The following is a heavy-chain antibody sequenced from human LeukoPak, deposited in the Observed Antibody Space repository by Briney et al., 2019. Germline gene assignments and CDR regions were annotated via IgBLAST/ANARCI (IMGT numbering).Heavy chain of an antibody. V-gene: IGHV3-30*18. CDR2: ISYDGSNK. Sequence: GGSLRLSCAASGFTFSSYGMHWVRQAPGKGLGWVAVISYDGSNKYYADSVKGRFTISRDNSKNTLYLQMNSLRAEDTAVYYCAKGTAYCGGDCYSVVYWGQGTLVTVSS. J-gene: IGHJ4*02. CDR3: AKGTAYCGGDCYSVVY. CDR1: GFTFSSYG. D-gene: IGHD2-21*02.